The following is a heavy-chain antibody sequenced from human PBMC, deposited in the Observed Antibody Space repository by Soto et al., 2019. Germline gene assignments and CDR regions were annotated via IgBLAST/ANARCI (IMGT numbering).Heavy chain of an antibody. Sequence: SETLSLTCAVYGGSFSGYYWCWIRQPPGKGLEWIGEINHSGSTNYNPSLKSRVTISVDTSKNQFSLKLSSVTAADTAVYYCARGDYYFDYWGPGTLVTVSS. CDR3: ARGDYYFDY. CDR1: GGSFSGYY. V-gene: IGHV4-34*01. CDR2: INHSGST. J-gene: IGHJ4*02.